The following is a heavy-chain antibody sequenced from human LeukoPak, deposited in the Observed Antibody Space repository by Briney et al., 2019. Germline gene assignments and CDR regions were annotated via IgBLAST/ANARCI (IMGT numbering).Heavy chain of an antibody. CDR2: IYHSGTT. Sequence: PPETRSLTCAASGGPISLSNGGGGVRQPPGKGQKRIGEIYHSGTTNYNPSLKSRVTISVDMSKNQFSLKLRSVTAADTAVYYCARTYYYDSGSLYCGQGTLVTVSS. V-gene: IGHV4-4*03. J-gene: IGHJ4*02. CDR3: ARTYYYDSGSLY. D-gene: IGHD3-10*01. CDR1: GGPISLSNG.